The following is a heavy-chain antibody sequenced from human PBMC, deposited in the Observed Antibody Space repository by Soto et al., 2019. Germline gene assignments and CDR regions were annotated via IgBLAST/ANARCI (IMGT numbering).Heavy chain of an antibody. Sequence: GGSLRLSCVASGFTFSSYAMSWVRQVPGKGLEWVSTISDAAGSAYYVDSVKGRFTISRDNSKKTLYLQMNSLRAEDSAVYYCARPYGGKMGGAPDLWGPGTMVTVSS. V-gene: IGHV3-23*01. CDR2: ISDAAGSA. CDR1: GFTFSSYA. J-gene: IGHJ3*01. D-gene: IGHD4-17*01. CDR3: ARPYGGKMGGAPDL.